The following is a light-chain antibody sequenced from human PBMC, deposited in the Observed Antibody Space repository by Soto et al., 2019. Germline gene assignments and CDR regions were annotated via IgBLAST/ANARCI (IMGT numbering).Light chain of an antibody. CDR3: SSFVAGNNYWV. V-gene: IGLV2-8*01. Sequence: QSALTQPPSASGSPGRSVTISCTGTSSDVGGYDYVSWFQQHPGKAPKLIIYEVTKRPSGVPDRFSASKSGNTASLTVSGLQAEDEAEDYCSSFVAGNNYWVFGGGTKLTVL. J-gene: IGLJ3*02. CDR2: EVT. CDR1: SSDVGGYDY.